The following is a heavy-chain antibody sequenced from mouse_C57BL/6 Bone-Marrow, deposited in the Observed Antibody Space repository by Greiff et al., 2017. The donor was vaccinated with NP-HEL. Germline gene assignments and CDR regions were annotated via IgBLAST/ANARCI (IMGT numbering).Heavy chain of an antibody. CDR1: GYTFTSYW. CDR2: IDPSDSYT. J-gene: IGHJ3*01. V-gene: IGHV1-59*01. Sequence: QVQLQQPGAELVRPGTSVKLSCKASGYTFTSYWMHWVKQRPGQGLEWIGVIDPSDSYTNYNQKFKGKATLTVDTSSSTAYMQLSSLTSEDSAVYYCASLYAYDGAWFAYWGQGTLVTVSA. CDR3: ASLYAYDGAWFAY. D-gene: IGHD2-2*01.